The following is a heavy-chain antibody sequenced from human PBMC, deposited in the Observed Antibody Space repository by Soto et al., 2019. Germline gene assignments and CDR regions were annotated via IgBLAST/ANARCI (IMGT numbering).Heavy chain of an antibody. V-gene: IGHV1-58*01. D-gene: IGHD5-12*01. CDR3: AAPPNRDAYNYGY. CDR2: IVVGSGST. CDR1: GLTFSSSA. J-gene: IGHJ4*02. Sequence: QMQLVQSGLEVRKPGTSVKVSCKASGLTFSSSAVQWVRQARGQRLEWIGWIVVGSGSTKYAQKFQERVTITRDMSTSTDYMELNSLRSEDTAVYFCAAPPNRDAYNYGYWGQGTLVTVSS.